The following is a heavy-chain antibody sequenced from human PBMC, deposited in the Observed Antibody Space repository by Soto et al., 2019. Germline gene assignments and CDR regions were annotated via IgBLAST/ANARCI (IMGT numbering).Heavy chain of an antibody. V-gene: IGHV1-69*06. CDR3: ASCTPFVYGSGSDSWCDP. J-gene: IGHJ5*02. D-gene: IGHD3-10*01. Sequence: QVQLVQSGAEVKKPGSSVKVSCKASGGTFSSYAISWVRQAPGQGLEWMGGIIPIFGTANYAQKFQGRVTITADKSTSTAYMELSSLRSEDTAVYYCASCTPFVYGSGSDSWCDPCGQGTPVTVAS. CDR2: IIPIFGTA. CDR1: GGTFSSYA.